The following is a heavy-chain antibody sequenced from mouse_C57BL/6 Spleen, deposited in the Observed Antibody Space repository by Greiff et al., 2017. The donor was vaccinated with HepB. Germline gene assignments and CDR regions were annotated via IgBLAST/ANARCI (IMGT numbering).Heavy chain of an antibody. CDR1: GFNIKNTY. CDR2: IDPANGNT. Sequence: EVQLVESVAELVRPGASVKLSCTASGFNIKNTYMHWVKQRPEQGLEWIGRIDPANGNTKYAPKFQGKATITADTSSNTAYLQLSSLTSEDTAIYYCARRDDYDPYYYAMDYGGQGTSVTVSS. J-gene: IGHJ4*01. D-gene: IGHD2-4*01. V-gene: IGHV14-3*01. CDR3: ARRDDYDPYYYAMDY.